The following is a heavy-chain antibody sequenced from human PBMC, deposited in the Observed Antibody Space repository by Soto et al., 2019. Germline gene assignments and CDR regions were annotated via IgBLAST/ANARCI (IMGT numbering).Heavy chain of an antibody. CDR3: ARHNYGSGSTYFDY. V-gene: IGHV4-59*08. CDR1: GDSISPYY. D-gene: IGHD3-10*01. CDR2: IFYSGGT. J-gene: IGHJ4*02. Sequence: PSETLSLTCTVSGDSISPYYWSWIRQPPGKGLEWIGYIFYSGGTSYNPSLKSRVTISVDTSKNQFSLKLNSMTAADTAVYYCARHNYGSGSTYFDYWGQGTLVTVSS.